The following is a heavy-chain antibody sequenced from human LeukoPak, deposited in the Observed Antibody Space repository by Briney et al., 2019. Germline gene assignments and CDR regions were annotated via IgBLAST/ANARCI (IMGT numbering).Heavy chain of an antibody. CDR3: ARGRNADYYDSSGYYYYFDY. D-gene: IGHD3-22*01. J-gene: IGHJ4*02. CDR2: IYTSGST. CDR1: GGSISSYY. Sequence: SETLSLTCTVSGGSISSYYWSWIRQPAGKGLEWIGRIYTSGSTNYNPSLKSRVTMSVDTSKNQFSLKLSSVTAADTAVYYCARGRNADYYDSSGYYYYFDYWGQGTLVTVSS. V-gene: IGHV4-4*07.